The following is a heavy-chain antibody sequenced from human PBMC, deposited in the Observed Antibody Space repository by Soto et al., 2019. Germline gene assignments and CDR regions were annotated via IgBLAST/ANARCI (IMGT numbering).Heavy chain of an antibody. J-gene: IGHJ6*02. CDR2: ISAYNGNT. V-gene: IGHV1-18*01. CDR3: ASYREQLVLYGMDV. Sequence: QVQLVQSGAEVKKPGASVKVSCKASGYTFTSYVISWVRQAPGQGLEWMGWISAYNGNTNYAQKLQGRVTMTTDTSTSTAYMERRSLRSEDTAVYYCASYREQLVLYGMDVWGQGTTVTVSS. CDR1: GYTFTSYV. D-gene: IGHD6-13*01.